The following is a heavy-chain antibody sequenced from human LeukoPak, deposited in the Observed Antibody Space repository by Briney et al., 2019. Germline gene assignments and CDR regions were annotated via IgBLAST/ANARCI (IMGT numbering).Heavy chain of an antibody. CDR1: GFTFSTYS. Sequence: PGGSLRLSCAASGFTFSTYSMNWVRQAPGKGLEWVSAISGSGGSTYYADSVKGRFTISRDNSKNTLYLQMNSLRAEDTAVYYCAKDLEGIDSWYSHYFDYWGQGTLVTVSS. CDR3: AKDLEGIDSWYSHYFDY. V-gene: IGHV3-23*01. CDR2: ISGSGGST. J-gene: IGHJ4*02. D-gene: IGHD6-13*01.